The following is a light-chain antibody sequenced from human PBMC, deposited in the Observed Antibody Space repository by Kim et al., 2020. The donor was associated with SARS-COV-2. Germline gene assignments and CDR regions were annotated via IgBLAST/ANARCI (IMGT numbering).Light chain of an antibody. CDR2: KAS. V-gene: IGKV1-5*03. Sequence: DIQMTQSSSTLSASVGDRVTITCRASQSISNWLAWYQQKPGKVPKLLIYKASNLENGVPSRFSGSGYGTEFTLTISSLQPGDFATYYCQHSYSYPYTFGQGTKVDIK. CDR3: QHSYSYPYT. CDR1: QSISNW. J-gene: IGKJ2*01.